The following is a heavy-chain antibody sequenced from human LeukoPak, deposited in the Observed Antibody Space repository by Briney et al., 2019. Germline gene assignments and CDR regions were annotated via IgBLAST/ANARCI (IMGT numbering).Heavy chain of an antibody. J-gene: IGHJ5*02. CDR3: VRDNSIADRGWWFDP. V-gene: IGHV1-46*01. CDR1: GFRFTGYW. CDR2: IDPSGHIT. Sequence: GASVKVSCKASGFRFTGYWMHWVRQAPGQGLEWMGIIDPSGHITNSAQKFQGRLTVTRGTPTSTVYMELSSLRSDDTAVYYCVRDNSIADRGWWFDPWGQGTLVTVSS. D-gene: IGHD1-14*01.